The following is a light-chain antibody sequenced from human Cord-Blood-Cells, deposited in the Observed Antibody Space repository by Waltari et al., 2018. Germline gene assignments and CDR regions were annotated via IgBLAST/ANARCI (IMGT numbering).Light chain of an antibody. CDR1: HSVSSSY. CDR3: QQYGSSQYT. Sequence: EIVLTQSPGTMSLSPGERATLSCRASHSVSSSYLAWYQQKPGQAPRLLIYGASSRATGVPDRFSGSGSGTDFTLTISSLEPEDFAVYYCQQYGSSQYTFGQGTKLEIK. V-gene: IGKV3-20*01. CDR2: GAS. J-gene: IGKJ2*01.